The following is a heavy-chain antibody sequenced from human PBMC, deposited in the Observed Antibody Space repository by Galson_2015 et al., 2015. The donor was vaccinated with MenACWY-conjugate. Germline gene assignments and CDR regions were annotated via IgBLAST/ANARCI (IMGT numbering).Heavy chain of an antibody. V-gene: IGHV1-46*01. CDR3: AREVAYCGGDCYSFSGDGKFDY. D-gene: IGHD2-21*02. Sequence: SVKVSCKASGYAFTSYYMHWVRQAPGQGLEWMGIINPSGGSTSYAQKFQGRATMTRDTSTSTVYMELSSLRSEDTAVYYCAREVAYCGGDCYSFSGDGKFDYWGQGTLVTVSS. CDR2: INPSGGST. J-gene: IGHJ4*02. CDR1: GYAFTSYY.